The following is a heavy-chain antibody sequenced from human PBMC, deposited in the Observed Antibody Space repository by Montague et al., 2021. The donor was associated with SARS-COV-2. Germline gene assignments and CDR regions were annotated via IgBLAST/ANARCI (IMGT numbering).Heavy chain of an antibody. V-gene: IGHV1-8*01. J-gene: IGHJ6*02. CDR3: ARGEVITIFGVVINYYGMDV. D-gene: IGHD3-3*01. CDR2: MNPNSGNT. CDR1: GYTFTSYD. Sequence: SVKVSCKASGYTFTSYDINWVRQATGQGLEWVGWMNPNSGNTGYAQKFQGRVTMTRNTSISTAYMELSSLRSEDTAVYYCARGEVITIFGVVINYYGMDVWGQGTTVTVSS.